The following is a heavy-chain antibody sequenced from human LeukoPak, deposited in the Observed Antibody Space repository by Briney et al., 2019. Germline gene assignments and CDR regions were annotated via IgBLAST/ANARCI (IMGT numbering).Heavy chain of an antibody. D-gene: IGHD3-22*01. CDR3: AREYTYYYDSLNAFDI. CDR2: INPNSGGT. CDR1: GYTSTGYY. Sequence: ASVKVSCKASGYTSTGYYMHWVRQAPGQGLEWMGWINPNSGGTNYAQKFQGRVTMTRDTSISTAYMELSRLRSDDTAVYYCAREYTYYYDSLNAFDIWGQGTMVTVSS. V-gene: IGHV1-2*02. J-gene: IGHJ3*02.